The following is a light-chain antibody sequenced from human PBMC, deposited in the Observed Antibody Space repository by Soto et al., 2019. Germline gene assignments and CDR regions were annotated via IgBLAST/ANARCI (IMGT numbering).Light chain of an antibody. CDR3: CSYTSTSTHV. CDR1: SSDVGGYNY. V-gene: IGLV2-14*01. CDR2: DVS. J-gene: IGLJ1*01. Sequence: QSALTQPASVSGSPAQSITISCSGTSSDVGGYNYVSWYQHHPGTAPKLIIYDVSYRPSGVSNRFSGSKSGNTASLTISGLQADDEADYYCCSYTSTSTHVFGTGTKVTVL.